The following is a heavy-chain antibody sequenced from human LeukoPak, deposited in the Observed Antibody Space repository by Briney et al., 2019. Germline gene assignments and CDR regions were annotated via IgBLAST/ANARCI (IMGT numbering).Heavy chain of an antibody. Sequence: PSQTLSLTCTVSGGSISIGDYYWSWTRHPPGRGLEWIGYIYYSGSTYYKPSLKSRVTISVDTSKNQFSLKLSSVTAADTAVYYCAREGWPFGAFDIWGQGTMVTVSS. CDR2: IYYSGST. V-gene: IGHV4-30-4*08. D-gene: IGHD3-16*01. CDR3: AREGWPFGAFDI. J-gene: IGHJ3*02. CDR1: GGSISIGDYY.